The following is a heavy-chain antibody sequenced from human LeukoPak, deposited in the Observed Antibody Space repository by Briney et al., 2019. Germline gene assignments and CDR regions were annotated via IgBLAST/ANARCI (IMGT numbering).Heavy chain of an antibody. CDR2: MNPNSGNT. Sequence: ASVKVSCKASGYTFTSYDINWVRQATGQGLEWMGWMNPNSGNTGYAQKFKGRVTMTRNTSISTAYMELSSLRSEDTAVYCCARGRVWLRLSDYWGQGTLVTVSS. V-gene: IGHV1-8*01. CDR3: ARGRVWLRLSDY. D-gene: IGHD5-12*01. CDR1: GYTFTSYD. J-gene: IGHJ4*02.